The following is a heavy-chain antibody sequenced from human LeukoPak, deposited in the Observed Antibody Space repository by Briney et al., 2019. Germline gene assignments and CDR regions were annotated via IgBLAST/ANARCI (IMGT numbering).Heavy chain of an antibody. V-gene: IGHV3-23*01. Sequence: GGTLRLSCAASGFTFSSYGMSWVRQAPGKGLEWVSAISGSGGSTYYADSVKGRFTISRDNSKNTLYLQMNSLRAEDTAVYYCARAPAYYYMDVWGKGTTVTVSS. CDR2: ISGSGGST. J-gene: IGHJ6*03. CDR1: GFTFSSYG. CDR3: ARAPAYYYMDV.